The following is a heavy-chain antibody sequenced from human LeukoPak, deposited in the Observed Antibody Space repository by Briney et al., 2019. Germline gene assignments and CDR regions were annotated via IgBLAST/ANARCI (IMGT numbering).Heavy chain of an antibody. D-gene: IGHD2-8*01. CDR2: ISGSGDST. CDR3: AKAAGYCSSITCPRSAFDI. J-gene: IGHJ3*02. V-gene: IGHV3-23*01. CDR1: GFTFSKYE. Sequence: PGGSLRLSCAASGFTFSKYELNWVRQAPGKGLEWVSAISGSGDSTYDADSVRGRFTISRDNSKNTLSLQMTSLRADDTAIYYCAKAAGYCSSITCPRSAFDIWGQGTMVTVSS.